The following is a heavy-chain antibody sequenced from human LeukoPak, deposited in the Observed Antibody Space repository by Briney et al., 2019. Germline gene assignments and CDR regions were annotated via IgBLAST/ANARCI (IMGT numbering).Heavy chain of an antibody. CDR2: IWYDGSNK. CDR3: ARPLYYYDSSGSYYYYYYGMDV. D-gene: IGHD3-22*01. CDR1: GFTFSSYG. V-gene: IGHV3-33*01. J-gene: IGHJ6*02. Sequence: GGSLRLSCAASGFTFSSYGMHWVRQAPGKGLEWVAVIWYDGSNKYYADSVKGRFTISRDNSKNTLYLQINSLRAEDTAVYYCARPLYYYDSSGSYYYYYYGMDVWGQGTRVTVS.